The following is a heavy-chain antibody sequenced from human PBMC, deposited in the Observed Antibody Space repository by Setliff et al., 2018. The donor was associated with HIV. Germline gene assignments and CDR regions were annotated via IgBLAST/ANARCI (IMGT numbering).Heavy chain of an antibody. CDR3: ARGGEERNMITGALDV. Sequence: ASVKVSCKASGYFFTKYEINWVRQAPGQGLEWLGWVSPSIGNSDFAQKFKGRISLTTDTSIRTAYMELRGLKSDDTAVYFRARGGEERNMITGALDVWGQGSLVTVSS. V-gene: IGHV1-8*01. CDR1: GYFFTKYE. CDR2: VSPSIGNS. D-gene: IGHD3-16*01. J-gene: IGHJ3*01.